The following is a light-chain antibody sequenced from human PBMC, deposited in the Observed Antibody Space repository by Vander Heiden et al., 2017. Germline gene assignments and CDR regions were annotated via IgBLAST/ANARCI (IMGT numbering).Light chain of an antibody. V-gene: IGKV1-27*01. J-gene: IGKJ3*01. CDR3: QQYNSAPCT. CDR1: QGVSNY. Sequence: DIHTTQPPSSLSASSGDRVTISCRASQGVSNYLAWYQQKPGQVPKLLIYAASTLQSGVPSRFSGSGSGTDFTLTIISLEPEDIATYYCQQYNSAPCTFGHGTKVDIK. CDR2: AAS.